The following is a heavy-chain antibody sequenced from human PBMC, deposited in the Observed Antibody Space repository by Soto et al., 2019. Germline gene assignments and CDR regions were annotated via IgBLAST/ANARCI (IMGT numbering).Heavy chain of an antibody. CDR1: GGSISSYY. Sequence: SETLSLTCTVSGGSISSYYWSWIRQPPGKGLEWIGYIYYSGSTNYNPSLKSRVTISVDTSKNQFSLKLSSVTAADTAVYYCGREWVLRFLDEPASNWFDPGGRGTLVTVS. CDR2: IYYSGST. V-gene: IGHV4-59*01. CDR3: GREWVLRFLDEPASNWFDP. D-gene: IGHD3-3*01. J-gene: IGHJ5*02.